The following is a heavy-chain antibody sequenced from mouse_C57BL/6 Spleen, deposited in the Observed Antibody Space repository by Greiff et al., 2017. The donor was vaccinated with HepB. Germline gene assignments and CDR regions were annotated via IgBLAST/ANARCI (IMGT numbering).Heavy chain of an antibody. CDR2: ISDGGSYT. J-gene: IGHJ1*03. D-gene: IGHD4-1*01. Sequence: DVMLVESGGGLVKPGGSLKLSCAASGFTFSSYAMSWVRQTPEKRLEWVATISDGGSYTYYPDNVKGRFTISRDNAKNNLYLQMSHLKSEDTAMYYCARRLGRGYFDVWGTGTTVTVSS. CDR1: GFTFSSYA. V-gene: IGHV5-4*03. CDR3: ARRLGRGYFDV.